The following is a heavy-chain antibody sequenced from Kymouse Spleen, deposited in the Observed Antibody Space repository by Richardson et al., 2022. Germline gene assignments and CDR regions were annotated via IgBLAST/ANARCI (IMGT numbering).Heavy chain of an antibody. D-gene: IGHD1-7*01. V-gene: IGHV4-61*01. Sequence: QVQLQESGPGLVKPSETLSLTCTVSGGSVSSGSYYWSWIRQPPGKGLEWIGYIYYSGSTNYNPSLKSRVTISVDTSKNQFSLKLSSVTAADTAVYYCAREGDGITGTIFDYWGQGTLVTVSS. CDR3: AREGDGITGTIFDY. CDR1: GGSVSSGSYY. J-gene: IGHJ4*02. CDR2: IYYSGST.